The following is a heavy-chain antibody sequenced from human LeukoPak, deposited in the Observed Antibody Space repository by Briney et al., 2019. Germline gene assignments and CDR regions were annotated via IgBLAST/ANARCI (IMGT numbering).Heavy chain of an antibody. J-gene: IGHJ4*02. CDR1: GGSFSGYY. Sequence: SETLSLTCAVYGGSFSGYYWSWIRQPPGKGLEWIGEINHSGSTNYNPSLKSRVTISVDTSKNQFSLKLSSVTAADTAVYYCARDEAVAGLDYWGQGTLVTVSS. V-gene: IGHV4-34*01. CDR2: INHSGST. D-gene: IGHD6-19*01. CDR3: ARDEAVAGLDY.